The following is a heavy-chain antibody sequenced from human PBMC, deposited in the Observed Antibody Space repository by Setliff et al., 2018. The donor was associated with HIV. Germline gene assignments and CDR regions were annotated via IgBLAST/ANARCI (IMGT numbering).Heavy chain of an antibody. CDR3: ARDLHQPGYFYYVEV. V-gene: IGHV4-61*10. CDR1: GGSISSDGSY. J-gene: IGHJ6*04. Sequence: PSVTLSLTCTVSGGSISSDGSYWSWIRQPAGEGLEWIGHISASGRTNYNPSLKSLVTISIDTSKNRFFLKLNSVTAADTAIYYCARDLHQPGYFYYVEVWGKGTAVTVSS. CDR2: ISASGRT. D-gene: IGHD3-16*01.